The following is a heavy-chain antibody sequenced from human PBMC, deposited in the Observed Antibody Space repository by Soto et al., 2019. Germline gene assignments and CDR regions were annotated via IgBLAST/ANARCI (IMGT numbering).Heavy chain of an antibody. CDR1: VFPFGSYG. Sequence: PGGSMRLSCAASVFPFGSYGMHWVRQAPGKGLEWVAIISYDGSTKHYVDSVKGRFTISRDNSKNTLFLQMSSLRFEDTAVYYCTKLAYDGSGSTSPHFDSWGQGTPVTVSS. D-gene: IGHD3-22*01. V-gene: IGHV3-30*18. J-gene: IGHJ4*02. CDR3: TKLAYDGSGSTSPHFDS. CDR2: ISYDGSTK.